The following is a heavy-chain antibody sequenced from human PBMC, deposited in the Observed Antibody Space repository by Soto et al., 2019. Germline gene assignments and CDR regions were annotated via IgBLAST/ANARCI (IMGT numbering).Heavy chain of an antibody. D-gene: IGHD3-10*01. CDR1: GGTFSSYT. CDR3: AREEYYYGSGSFFTG. J-gene: IGHJ4*02. V-gene: IGHV1-69*08. CDR2: IIPILGIA. Sequence: QVQLVQSGAEVKKPGSSVKVSCKASGGTFSSYTISWVRQAPGQGLEWMGRIIPILGIANYAQKFQGRVTITADKSTSTAYMELRSLRSEDTAVYYCAREEYYYGSGSFFTGWGQGPLVTVSS.